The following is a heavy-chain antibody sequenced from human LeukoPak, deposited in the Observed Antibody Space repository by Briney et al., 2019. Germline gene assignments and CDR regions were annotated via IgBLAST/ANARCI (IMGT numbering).Heavy chain of an antibody. CDR2: IYHTGSA. CDR3: ARANDRGGTSPLDY. J-gene: IGHJ4*02. D-gene: IGHD2-2*01. CDR1: NYYISSGSY. V-gene: IGHV4-38-2*01. Sequence: RPSETLSLTCGVSNYYISSGSYWSWIRQPPGKGLEWIGSIYHTGSAYYSSSLRSRVTISVDTSKNQFSVKLSSVTAADTAVYYCARANDRGGTSPLDYWGQGTLVTVSS.